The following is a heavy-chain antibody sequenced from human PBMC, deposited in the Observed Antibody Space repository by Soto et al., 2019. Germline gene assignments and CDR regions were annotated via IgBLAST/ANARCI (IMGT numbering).Heavy chain of an antibody. CDR2: IYWNEDK. CDR3: AHRGYGDYPRDNWFDP. CDR1: GFSLNTGGAG. V-gene: IGHV2-5*01. J-gene: IGHJ5*02. D-gene: IGHD4-17*01. Sequence: QITLKESGPTLVKPTQTLTLTCTFSGFSLNTGGAGVGWIRQPPGKALEWLALIYWNEDKRYSPSLKSRLTITKDTSKNQLVLTMTNTDPVDTATYYCAHRGYGDYPRDNWFDPWGQGTLVTVSS.